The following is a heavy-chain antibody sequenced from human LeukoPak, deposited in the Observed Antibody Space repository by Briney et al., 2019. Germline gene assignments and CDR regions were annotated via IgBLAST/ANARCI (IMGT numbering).Heavy chain of an antibody. CDR1: GYTFTSYA. V-gene: IGHV1-3*01. CDR2: INAGNGNT. CDR3: ARWRGQDCSGGSCYLFDP. D-gene: IGHD2-15*01. Sequence: ASVKVSCKASGYTFTSYAMHWVRQAPGQRLEWMGWINAGNGNTKYSQKFQGRVTITRDTSASIAYMELSSLRSEDTAVYYCARWRGQDCSGGSCYLFDPWGQGTLVTVSS. J-gene: IGHJ5*02.